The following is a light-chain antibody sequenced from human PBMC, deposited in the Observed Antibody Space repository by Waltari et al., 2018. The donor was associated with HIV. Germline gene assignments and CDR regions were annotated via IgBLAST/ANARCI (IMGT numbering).Light chain of an antibody. CDR2: RND. CDR1: NSNVGNNF. V-gene: IGLV1-47*01. J-gene: IGLJ3*02. Sequence: QSVLSQPPSASKTPGQRVLMSCSGTNSNVGNNFVSWFQQVPGQAPKLLIYRNDRRPSWVPDRFSAGKSGSSASLAISGLQSDDEADYFCASWDDKLSHWVFGGGTKLTV. CDR3: ASWDDKLSHWV.